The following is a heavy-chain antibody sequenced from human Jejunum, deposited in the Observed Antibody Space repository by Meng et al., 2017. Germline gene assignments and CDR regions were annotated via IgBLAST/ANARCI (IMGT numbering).Heavy chain of an antibody. CDR2: TWDNGGKQ. J-gene: IGHJ3*01. Sequence: GESLKISCAPSGFTFSNYGMHWVRQAPGKGLEWVAVTWDNGGKQVYADSVKGRFTISRDNSKNTLYLQMNGLTVEDTAVYYCARDDDRNDNALDLWGQGTTVTVSS. CDR1: GFTFSNYG. V-gene: IGHV3-33*01. D-gene: IGHD1-1*01. CDR3: ARDDDRNDNALDL.